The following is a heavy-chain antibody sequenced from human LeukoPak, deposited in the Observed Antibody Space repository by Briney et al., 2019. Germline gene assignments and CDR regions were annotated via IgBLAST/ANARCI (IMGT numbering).Heavy chain of an antibody. CDR1: GGSFSTYY. Sequence: SETLSLTCAAYGGSFSTYYWSWIRQPPGKGLEWIGEINHSGSTNYNPSLKSRVTISVDTSKNQFSLGLSSVTAADTAVYYCARGGFYCGGDCYVDYWGQGTLVTVSS. CDR3: ARGGFYCGGDCYVDY. D-gene: IGHD2-21*02. CDR2: INHSGST. J-gene: IGHJ4*02. V-gene: IGHV4-34*01.